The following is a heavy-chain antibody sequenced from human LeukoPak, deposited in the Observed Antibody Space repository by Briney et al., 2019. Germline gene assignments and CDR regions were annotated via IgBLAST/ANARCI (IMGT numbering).Heavy chain of an antibody. D-gene: IGHD6-6*01. Sequence: GGSLRLSCAASGFTFRNYVIHWVRQAPGKGLEWVAVISYDGSNKYYADSVKGRFAISRDNSKNTLYLQMNSLRAEDTAVYYCAKESVGYSSSSSPFDYWGQGTLVTVSS. CDR2: ISYDGSNK. V-gene: IGHV3-30*09. CDR1: GFTFRNYV. CDR3: AKESVGYSSSSSPFDY. J-gene: IGHJ4*02.